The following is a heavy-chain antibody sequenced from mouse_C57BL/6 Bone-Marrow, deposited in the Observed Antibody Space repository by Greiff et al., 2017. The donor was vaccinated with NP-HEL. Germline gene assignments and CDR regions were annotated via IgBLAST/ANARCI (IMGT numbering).Heavy chain of an antibody. J-gene: IGHJ3*01. CDR2: ISSGGDYI. Sequence: EVKLMESGEGLVKPGGSLKLSCAASGFTFSSYAMSWVRQTPEKRLEWVAYISSGGDYIYYADTVKGRFTISRDNARNTLYLQMSSLKSEDTAIYYCTSLYDGYYPAWFAYWGQGTLVTVSA. V-gene: IGHV5-9-1*02. CDR1: GFTFSSYA. CDR3: TSLYDGYYPAWFAY. D-gene: IGHD2-3*01.